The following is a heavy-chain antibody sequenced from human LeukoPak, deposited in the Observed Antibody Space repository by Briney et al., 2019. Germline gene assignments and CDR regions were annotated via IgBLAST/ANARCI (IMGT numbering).Heavy chain of an antibody. CDR1: GGSISSSPYY. Sequence: PSETLSLTCTVSGGSISSSPYYWGWIRQPPGKGLEWIGSIYYSGTTHYSPSLESRVTMSVDTSKNQFSLKLSSVTAADTAVYYCARASPPRRAAAGPDEFDYWGQXTLVTVSS. J-gene: IGHJ4*02. CDR3: ARASPPRRAAAGPDEFDY. CDR2: IYYSGTT. D-gene: IGHD6-13*01. V-gene: IGHV4-39*07.